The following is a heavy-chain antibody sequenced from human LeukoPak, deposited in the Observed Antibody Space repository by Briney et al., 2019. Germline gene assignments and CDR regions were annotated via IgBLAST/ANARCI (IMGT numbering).Heavy chain of an antibody. CDR2: ISAYNGNT. J-gene: IGHJ4*02. V-gene: IGHV1-18*01. CDR1: GYTFTSYG. Sequence: ASVKVSCKASGYTFTSYGISWVRQAPGLELEWMGWISAYNGNTNYAQKLQGRVTMTTDTSTSTAYMELRSLRSDDTAVYYCARVTEYYYGSGSYYRWIRDFDYWGQGTLVTVSS. D-gene: IGHD3-10*01. CDR3: ARVTEYYYGSGSYYRWIRDFDY.